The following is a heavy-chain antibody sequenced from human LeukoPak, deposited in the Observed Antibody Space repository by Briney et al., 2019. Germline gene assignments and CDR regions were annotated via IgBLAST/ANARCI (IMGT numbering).Heavy chain of an antibody. CDR1: GDSISSGGYY. V-gene: IGHV4-30-2*01. Sequence: SQTLSLTCTVSGDSISSGGYYWSWIRQPPGKGLEWIGYIYHSGSTYYNPSLESRVTISVDTSKNQFSLKLSSVTAADTAVYYCASGLKRGMDVWGQGTTVTVSS. CDR2: IYHSGST. CDR3: ASGLKRGMDV. J-gene: IGHJ6*02.